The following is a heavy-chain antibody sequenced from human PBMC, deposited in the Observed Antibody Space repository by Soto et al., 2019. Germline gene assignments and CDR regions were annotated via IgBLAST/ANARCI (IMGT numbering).Heavy chain of an antibody. V-gene: IGHV3-33*01. J-gene: IGHJ4*02. CDR3: ARDLNDVTIFGVVITPFDY. D-gene: IGHD3-3*01. CDR1: GFTFSSYG. CDR2: IWYDGSNK. Sequence: GGSLRLSCAASGFTFSSYGMHWVRQAPGKGLEWVAVIWYDGSNKYYADSVKGRFTISRDNSKNTLYLQMNSLRAEDTAVYYCARDLNDVTIFGVVITPFDYWGQGTLVTVSS.